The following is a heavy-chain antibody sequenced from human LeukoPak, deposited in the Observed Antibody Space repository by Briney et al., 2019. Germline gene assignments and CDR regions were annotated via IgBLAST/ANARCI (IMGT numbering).Heavy chain of an antibody. CDR2: ISGSAITT. D-gene: IGHD3-10*01. Sequence: GGSLRLSCTTSGFTFSNYAMSWVRQAPGKGLEWVSSISGSAITTYYADSVKGRFAISSDNSKNTLYLQMTSLRAEDTAVYYCAKDQRFGDLDDYRGQGTLVTVSS. V-gene: IGHV3-23*01. CDR1: GFTFSNYA. J-gene: IGHJ4*02. CDR3: AKDQRFGDLDDY.